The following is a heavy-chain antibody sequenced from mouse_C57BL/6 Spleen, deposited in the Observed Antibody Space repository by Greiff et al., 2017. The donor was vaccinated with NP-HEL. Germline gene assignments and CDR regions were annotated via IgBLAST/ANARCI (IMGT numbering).Heavy chain of an antibody. Sequence: VQLQQSGPELVKPGASVKISCKASGYAFGSSWMNWVKQRPGKGLEWIGRIYPGDGDTNYNGKFKGKATLTADKSSSTAYMQLSSLTSEDSAVYFCARGLTGTGAMDYWGQGTSVTVSS. CDR2: IYPGDGDT. D-gene: IGHD4-1*01. V-gene: IGHV1-82*01. CDR3: ARGLTGTGAMDY. CDR1: GYAFGSSW. J-gene: IGHJ4*01.